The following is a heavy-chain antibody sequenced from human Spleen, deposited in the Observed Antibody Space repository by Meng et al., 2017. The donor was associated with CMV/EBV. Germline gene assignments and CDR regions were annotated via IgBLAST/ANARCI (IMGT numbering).Heavy chain of an antibody. Sequence: QVSLQEAGPGRVKSSDTLSRTCTVSGGSISSYYWSWIRQPAGKGLEWIGRIYTSGSTNYNPSLKSRVTMSVDTSKNQFSLKLSSVTAADTAVYYCARSYSSSWCFDYWGQGTLVTVSS. V-gene: IGHV4-4*07. CDR2: IYTSGST. J-gene: IGHJ4*02. CDR1: GGSISSYY. D-gene: IGHD6-6*01. CDR3: ARSYSSSWCFDY.